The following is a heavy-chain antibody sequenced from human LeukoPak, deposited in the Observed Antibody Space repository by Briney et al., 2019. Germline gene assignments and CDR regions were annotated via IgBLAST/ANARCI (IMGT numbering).Heavy chain of an antibody. Sequence: GRSLRLSCAASGFTFSNYGMHWVRQAPGKGLEWVAVISYDGSNKYHADSVKGRFTISRDNSKNTLYLQMNSLRAEDTAVYYCARDGTTVPTRTFDYWGQGTLVTVSS. J-gene: IGHJ4*02. CDR3: ARDGTTVPTRTFDY. CDR2: ISYDGSNK. V-gene: IGHV3-30*03. D-gene: IGHD4-17*01. CDR1: GFTFSNYG.